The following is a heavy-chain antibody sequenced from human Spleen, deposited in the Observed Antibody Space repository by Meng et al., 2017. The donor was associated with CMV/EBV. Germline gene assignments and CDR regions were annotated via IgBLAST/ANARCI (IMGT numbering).Heavy chain of an antibody. CDR2: INDGGST. D-gene: IGHD3-3*01. CDR3: ARVIAFYGFWSGYSGGTIDF. Sequence: GSLRLSCAVYGGSFTRYYWSWIRKPPGKGLEWIREINDGGSTNYNPSLKSRVTISVDASKNQFSLRLNSVTAADTAVYYCARVIAFYGFWSGYSGGTIDFWGQGTVVTVSS. J-gene: IGHJ4*02. CDR1: GGSFTRYY. V-gene: IGHV4-34*01.